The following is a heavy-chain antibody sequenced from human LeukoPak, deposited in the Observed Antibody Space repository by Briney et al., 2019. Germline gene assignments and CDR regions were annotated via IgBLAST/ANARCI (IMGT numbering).Heavy chain of an antibody. J-gene: IGHJ6*02. V-gene: IGHV4-59*08. Sequence: SETLSLTCTVSGGSISSYYWSWIRQPPRKGLEWVGYIYYSGSTNYNPSLKSRVTISVDTSKNQFSLKLSSVTAADTAVYYCARRNRHYGYCSGGSCVVEPGYYYGMDVWGQGTTVTVSS. D-gene: IGHD2-15*01. CDR1: GGSISSYY. CDR3: ARRNRHYGYCSGGSCVVEPGYYYGMDV. CDR2: IYYSGST.